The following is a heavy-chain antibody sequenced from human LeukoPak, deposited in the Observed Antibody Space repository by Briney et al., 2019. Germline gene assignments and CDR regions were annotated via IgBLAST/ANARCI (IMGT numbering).Heavy chain of an antibody. J-gene: IGHJ4*02. CDR3: ARDRVTIFGVVINGYYFDY. Sequence: VASVKVSCKASGYTFTSYYMHWVRQAPGQGLEWMGIINPSGGSTNYAQKFQGRVTITADKSTSTAYMELSSLRSEDTAVYYCARDRVTIFGVVINGYYFDYWGQGTLVTVSS. V-gene: IGHV1-46*01. CDR2: INPSGGST. CDR1: GYTFTSYY. D-gene: IGHD3-3*01.